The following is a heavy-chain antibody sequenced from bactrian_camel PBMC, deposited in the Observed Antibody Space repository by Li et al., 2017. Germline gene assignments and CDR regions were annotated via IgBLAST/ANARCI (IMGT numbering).Heavy chain of an antibody. CDR1: GYTYRSYC. V-gene: IGHV3S53*01. CDR3: AAAQLLSANLMLNSIYYRY. J-gene: IGHJ4*01. Sequence: HVQLVESGGGSVQAGGSLRLSCAVSGYTYRSYCLGWFRQAPGKEREGVATIDSDGSTSYADSVKGRFTIFKDNARNTVYLQMNSLKPEDTAMYYCAAAQLLSANLMLNSIYYRYWGQGTQVTVS. CDR2: IDSDGST. D-gene: IGHD2*01.